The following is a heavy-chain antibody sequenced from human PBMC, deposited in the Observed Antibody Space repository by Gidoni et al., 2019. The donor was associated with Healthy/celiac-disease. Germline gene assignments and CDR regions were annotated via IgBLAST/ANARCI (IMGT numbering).Heavy chain of an antibody. D-gene: IGHD3-9*01. CDR1: GGSFSGYY. CDR3: ARFRHFDWRATNYYYYGMDV. J-gene: IGHJ6*02. V-gene: IGHV4-34*01. Sequence: YGGSFSGYYWSWIRQPPGKGLEWIGEINHSGSTNYNPSLKSRVTISVDTSKNQSSLKLSSVTAADTAVYYCARFRHFDWRATNYYYYGMDVWGQGTTVTVSS. CDR2: INHSGST.